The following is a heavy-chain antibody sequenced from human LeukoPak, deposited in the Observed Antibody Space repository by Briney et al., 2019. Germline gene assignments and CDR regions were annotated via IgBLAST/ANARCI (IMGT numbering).Heavy chain of an antibody. Sequence: ASVKVSCKASGYTFTGYYMHWVRQAPGQGLEWMGWINPNSGGTNYAQKFQGRVTMTRDTSISTAYMELSRLRSDDTAVYYCARDLSGSYLLPFDYWGQGTLVTVSS. CDR2: INPNSGGT. V-gene: IGHV1-2*02. CDR3: ARDLSGSYLLPFDY. D-gene: IGHD1-26*01. J-gene: IGHJ4*02. CDR1: GYTFTGYY.